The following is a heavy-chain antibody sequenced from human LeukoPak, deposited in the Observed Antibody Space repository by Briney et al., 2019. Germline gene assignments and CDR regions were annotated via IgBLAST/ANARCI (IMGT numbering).Heavy chain of an antibody. V-gene: IGHV4-30-4*07. Sequence: SQTLSLTCAVSGGSISSGGYSWSWIRQPPGKGLEWIGYIYYSGSTNYNPSLKSRVTISVDKSKNQFSLKLSSVTAADTAVYYCARCHYYDSSGYKDWGQGTLVTVSS. CDR2: IYYSGST. D-gene: IGHD3-22*01. J-gene: IGHJ4*02. CDR1: GGSISSGGYS. CDR3: ARCHYYDSSGYKD.